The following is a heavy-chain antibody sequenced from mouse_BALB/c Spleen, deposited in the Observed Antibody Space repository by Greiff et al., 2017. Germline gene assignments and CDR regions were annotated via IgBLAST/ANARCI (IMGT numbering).Heavy chain of an antibody. Sequence: VKLVESGPGLVQPSQSLSITCTVSGFSLTSYGVHWVRQSPGKGLEWLGVIWSGGSTDYNAAFISRLSISKDNSKSQVFFKMNSLQANDTAIYYCARGGIYYDYDGFAYWGQGTLGTVSA. CDR1: GFSLTSYG. V-gene: IGHV2-2*02. CDR3: ARGGIYYDYDGFAY. CDR2: IWSGGST. J-gene: IGHJ3*01. D-gene: IGHD2-4*01.